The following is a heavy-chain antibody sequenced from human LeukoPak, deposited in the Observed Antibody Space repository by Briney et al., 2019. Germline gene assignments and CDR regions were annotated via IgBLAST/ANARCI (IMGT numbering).Heavy chain of an antibody. CDR3: AGRSGYCMGV. V-gene: IGHV4-59*01. Sequence: SETLTLTCAVSGFSFSSYTWSWIRQPPGKGLEWVGYIYYSGSSIYYPSPESRVTIFVDDYNNQFSLKLISIITADTAVYYCAGRSGYCMGVSGQGTTVTVSS. D-gene: IGHD1-26*01. J-gene: IGHJ6*02. CDR1: GFSFSSYT. CDR2: IYYSGSS.